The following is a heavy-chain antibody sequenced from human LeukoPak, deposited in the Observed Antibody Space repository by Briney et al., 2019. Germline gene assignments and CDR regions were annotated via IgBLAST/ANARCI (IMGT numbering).Heavy chain of an antibody. Sequence: ASVKVSCKASGYTFTTYGISWVRQAPGQGLEGMGWISAYNGNTNYAQKLQGRVTMTTDTSTSTAYMELRSLRSDDTAVYYCARDPYYYDSSGYYYKINWFDPWGQGTLVTVSS. V-gene: IGHV1-18*01. D-gene: IGHD3-22*01. CDR2: ISAYNGNT. J-gene: IGHJ5*02. CDR3: ARDPYYYDSSGYYYKINWFDP. CDR1: GYTFTTYG.